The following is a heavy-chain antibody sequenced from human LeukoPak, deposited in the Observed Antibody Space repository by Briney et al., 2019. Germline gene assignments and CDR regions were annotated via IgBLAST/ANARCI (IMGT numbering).Heavy chain of an antibody. D-gene: IGHD4-23*01. J-gene: IGHJ6*03. Sequence: ASVKVSCKASGYTFTSYGISWVRQAPGQGLEWMGWISAYNGNTNYAQKFQGRVTITADESTSTAYMELSSLRSEDTAVYYCARASELPDYYYYMDVWGKGTTVTVSS. V-gene: IGHV1-18*01. CDR3: ARASELPDYYYYMDV. CDR2: ISAYNGNT. CDR1: GYTFTSYG.